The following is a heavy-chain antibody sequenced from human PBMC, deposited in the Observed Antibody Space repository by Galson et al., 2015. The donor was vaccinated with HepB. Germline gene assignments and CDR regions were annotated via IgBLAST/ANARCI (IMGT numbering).Heavy chain of an antibody. J-gene: IGHJ3*02. Sequence: SLRLSCAASGFTVGSNYMSWVRQAPGKGLEWVSVIYSGGSTYYADSVKGRFTISRDNSKNTLYLQMNSLRAEDTAVYYCAREGRRRAFDIWGQGTMVTVSS. V-gene: IGHV3-66*01. CDR3: AREGRRRAFDI. CDR1: GFTVGSNY. CDR2: IYSGGST.